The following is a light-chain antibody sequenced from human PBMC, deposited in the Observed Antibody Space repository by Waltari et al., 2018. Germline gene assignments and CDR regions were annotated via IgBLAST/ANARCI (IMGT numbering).Light chain of an antibody. V-gene: IGKV3-20*01. J-gene: IGKJ4*01. CDR2: GTS. Sequence: EIVLTQSPGTLSSSPGERATLACGASQSVTSISLTWYQQKVGQAPRLLIYGTSSRATGIPDRFTGSGSGTDFTLTISRLEPEDFAVYYCQQYDGEVVTFGGGTKVEI. CDR3: QQYDGEVVT. CDR1: QSVTSIS.